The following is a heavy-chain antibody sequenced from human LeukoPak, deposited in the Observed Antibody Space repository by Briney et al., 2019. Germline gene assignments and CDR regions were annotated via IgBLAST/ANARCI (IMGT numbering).Heavy chain of an antibody. Sequence: SETLSLTCTVSGGSISSYYWSWIRQPPGKGLEWIGYIYYSGSTNYNPSLKSRVTISVDTSKNQFSLKLSSVTAADTDVYYCARDRVGSGSDYWGQGTLVTVSS. V-gene: IGHV4-59*01. D-gene: IGHD3-10*01. CDR2: IYYSGST. CDR1: GGSISSYY. J-gene: IGHJ4*02. CDR3: ARDRVGSGSDY.